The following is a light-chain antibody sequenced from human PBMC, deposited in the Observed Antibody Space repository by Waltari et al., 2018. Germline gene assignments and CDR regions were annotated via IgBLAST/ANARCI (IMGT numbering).Light chain of an antibody. CDR3: SSYAGSNKGV. Sequence: QSALTQPPSASASPGQSVTISCTGTTSDVGGYNYVSWYQQHPGKAPKLMIYEVTKRPSGVPDRLSGSKSGNTASLTVSGLQAEDEADYYCSSYAGSNKGVFGGGTKLTVL. V-gene: IGLV2-8*01. CDR1: TSDVGGYNY. J-gene: IGLJ3*02. CDR2: EVT.